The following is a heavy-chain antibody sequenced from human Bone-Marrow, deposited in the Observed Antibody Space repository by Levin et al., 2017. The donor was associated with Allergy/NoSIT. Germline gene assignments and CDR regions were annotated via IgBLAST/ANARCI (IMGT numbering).Heavy chain of an antibody. D-gene: IGHD2/OR15-2a*01. Sequence: ASVKVSCKTSGYTFTSYNVYWVRQAPGQGLEWMGYINPNSGSTGYAQKFQGRVTMTRNSSINTAYMELSGLRLEDTAIYYCARGDCYSGSCYGTDWFDPWGQGTQVTVSS. CDR3: ARGDCYSGSCYGTDWFDP. V-gene: IGHV1-8*01. CDR1: GYTFTSYN. CDR2: INPNSGST. J-gene: IGHJ5*02.